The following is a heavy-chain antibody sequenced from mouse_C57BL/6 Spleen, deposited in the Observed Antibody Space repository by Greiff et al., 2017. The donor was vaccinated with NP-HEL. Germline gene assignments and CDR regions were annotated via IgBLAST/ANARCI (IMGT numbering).Heavy chain of an antibody. D-gene: IGHD2-4*01. CDR1: GYTFTSYW. J-gene: IGHJ2*01. Sequence: QVQLQQSGAELVMPGASVKLSCKASGYTFTSYWMQWVKQRPGQGLEWIGEIDPSDSYTNYNQKFKGKATLTVDTSSSTAYMQLSSLTSEDSAVYYCAGYDYDDGADYWGQGTTLTVSS. CDR3: AGYDYDDGADY. V-gene: IGHV1-50*01. CDR2: IDPSDSYT.